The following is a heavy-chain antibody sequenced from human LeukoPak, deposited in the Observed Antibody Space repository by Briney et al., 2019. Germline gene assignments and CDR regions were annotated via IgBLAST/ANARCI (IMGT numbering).Heavy chain of an antibody. CDR2: ISGSGGST. V-gene: IGHV3-23*01. Sequence: GGTLRLSCAASGFTFSGYGMSWVRQTPGKGLEWVSTISGSGGSTYYADSVKGRFTISRDNSKNTLYLQMDSLRAEDTAVYYCARGGGYTDYWGQGILVTVSS. CDR3: ARGGGYTDY. J-gene: IGHJ4*02. CDR1: GFTFSGYG. D-gene: IGHD5-24*01.